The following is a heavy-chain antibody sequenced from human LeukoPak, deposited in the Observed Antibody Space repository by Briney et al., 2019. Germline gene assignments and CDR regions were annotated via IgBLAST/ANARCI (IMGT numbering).Heavy chain of an antibody. CDR3: ARETLTHVDAFDV. Sequence: GGSLRLSCAATGFTLSSYWMHWVRQVPGKGLVCVSRIKTDGSSAGYADSVKGRFTISRDNAKNTLYLLMNSLRAEDTAVYYCARETLTHVDAFDVWGQGTMVTVSS. CDR2: IKTDGSSA. V-gene: IGHV3-74*01. CDR1: GFTLSSYW. J-gene: IGHJ3*01.